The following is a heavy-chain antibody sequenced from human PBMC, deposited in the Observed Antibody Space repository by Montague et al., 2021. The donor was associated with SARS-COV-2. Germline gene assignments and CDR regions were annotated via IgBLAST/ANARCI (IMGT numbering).Heavy chain of an antibody. CDR1: GGSISSYY. J-gene: IGHJ3*02. D-gene: IGHD3-22*01. CDR3: ARHGRFSVIVNTPRGAFDI. CDR2: IYYSGST. Sequence: SETLSLTCTVSGGSISSYYWSWIRQPPGKGLEWIGYIYYSGSTNYNPSLKSRVTISVDTSKNQFSLKLSSVTAADTAVYYCARHGRFSVIVNTPRGAFDIWGQGTMVTVFS. V-gene: IGHV4-59*08.